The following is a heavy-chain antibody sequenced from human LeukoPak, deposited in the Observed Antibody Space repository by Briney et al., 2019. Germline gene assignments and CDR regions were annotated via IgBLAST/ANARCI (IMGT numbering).Heavy chain of an antibody. D-gene: IGHD2-2*01. CDR1: GYTFTSYG. CDR3: ARVKGLGYCSSTSCSRGAQFDY. V-gene: IGHV1-18*01. J-gene: IGHJ4*02. CDR2: ISAYNGNT. Sequence: ASVKVSCKASGYTFTSYGISWVRQAPGQGLEWMGWISAYNGNTNYAQKLQGRVTMTTDTSTSTAYMELRSLRSDDTAVYYCARVKGLGYCSSTSCSRGAQFDYWGQGTLVTVSS.